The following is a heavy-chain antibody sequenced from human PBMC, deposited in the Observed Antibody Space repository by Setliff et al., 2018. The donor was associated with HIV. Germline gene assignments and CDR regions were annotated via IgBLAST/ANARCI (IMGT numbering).Heavy chain of an antibody. CDR2: IYYSGST. CDR3: ARDRPSSSWYFNAFDI. CDR1: GGSISTYY. D-gene: IGHD6-13*01. V-gene: IGHV4-59*01. Sequence: SETLSLTCTVSGGSISTYYWSWIRQPPGKRLEWIGYIYYSGSTNYNPSLKSRVTISVDTSKNQFSLKLTSVTAADTAVYYCARDRPSSSWYFNAFDIWGRGTMVTVSS. J-gene: IGHJ3*02.